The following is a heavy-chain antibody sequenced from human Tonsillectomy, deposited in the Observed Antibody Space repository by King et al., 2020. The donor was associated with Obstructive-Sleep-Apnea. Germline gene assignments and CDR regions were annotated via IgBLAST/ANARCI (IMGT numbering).Heavy chain of an antibody. CDR3: ARESSIAARRYYYGMDV. V-gene: IGHV3-7*03. CDR2: IKQAGSEK. Sequence: VQLVESGGGLVQPGGSLRLSCAASGFTFSSYWLSWVRQAPGKGLEWVANIKQAGSEKYSVDSLKGRFTISRDNAKNSLYLQMNSLRAEDTAVYYCARESSIAARRYYYGMDVWGQGTTVTVSS. CDR1: GFTFSSYW. D-gene: IGHD6-6*01. J-gene: IGHJ6*02.